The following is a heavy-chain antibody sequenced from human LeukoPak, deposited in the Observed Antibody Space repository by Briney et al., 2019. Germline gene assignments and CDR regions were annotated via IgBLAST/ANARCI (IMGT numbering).Heavy chain of an antibody. CDR1: GYTFTGYY. J-gene: IGHJ6*03. D-gene: IGHD3-9*01. Sequence: ASVKVSCKASGYTFTGYYMHWVRQAPGQGLEWMGWINPNGGGTNYAQKFQGRVIMTRDTSISTAYMELSRLRSDDTAVYYCARGLRYFDWLVYYYMDVWGKGTTVTISS. CDR3: ARGLRYFDWLVYYYMDV. CDR2: INPNGGGT. V-gene: IGHV1-2*02.